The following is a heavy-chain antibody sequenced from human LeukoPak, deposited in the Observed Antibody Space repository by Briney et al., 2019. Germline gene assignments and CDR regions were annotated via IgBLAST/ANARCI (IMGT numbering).Heavy chain of an antibody. D-gene: IGHD1-26*01. V-gene: IGHV3-48*03. J-gene: IGHJ3*02. CDR1: GVAFKTYD. CDR2: ISNADDTK. CDR3: AKSGSYSFLDAFDI. Sequence: PGGSLRLSCAASGVAFKTYDMHWVRQTPGKGLEWISFISNADDTKNYADSVRGRFIISIDNTKNTLFLQMSSPRVEDTAIYYCAKSGSYSFLDAFDIWGQGTHVTVSS.